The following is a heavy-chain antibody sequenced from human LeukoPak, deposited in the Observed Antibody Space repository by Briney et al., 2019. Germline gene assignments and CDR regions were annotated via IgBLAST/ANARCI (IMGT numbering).Heavy chain of an antibody. J-gene: IGHJ4*02. Sequence: ASVKVSCKASGGTFSSYAISWVRQAPGQGLEWMGWMNPNSGNTGYAQKFQGRVTMTRNTSISTAYMELSSLRSEDTAVYYCARGSSGYYYGTTFDYWGQGTLVTVSS. D-gene: IGHD3-22*01. V-gene: IGHV1-8*02. CDR2: MNPNSGNT. CDR3: ARGSSGYYYGTTFDY. CDR1: GGTFSSYA.